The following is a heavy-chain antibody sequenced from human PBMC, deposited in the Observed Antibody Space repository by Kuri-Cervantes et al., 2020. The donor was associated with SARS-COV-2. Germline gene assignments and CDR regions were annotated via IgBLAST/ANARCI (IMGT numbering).Heavy chain of an antibody. CDR1: GFTFSSYG. CDR3: CGSYTNWFDP. V-gene: IGHV3-15*01. CDR2: IKSKTDGGTT. J-gene: IGHJ5*02. Sequence: GGSLRLSCAASGFTFSSYGMHWVRQAPGKGLEWVGRIKSKTDGGTTDYAAPVKGRFTISRDDSKNTLYLQMNSLKTEDTAVYYCCGSYTNWFDPWGQGTLVTVSS. D-gene: IGHD1-26*01.